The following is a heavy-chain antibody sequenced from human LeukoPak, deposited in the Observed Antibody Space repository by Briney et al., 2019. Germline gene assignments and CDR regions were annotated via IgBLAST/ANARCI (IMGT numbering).Heavy chain of an antibody. CDR3: ARTASSSGWYSMGLFDY. Sequence: HPGGSLRLSCAASGFTFSSYSMNWVRQAPGKGLEWVSYISSSSSTIYYADSVKGRFTISRDNAKNSLYLQMNSLRAEDTAVYYCARTASSSGWYSMGLFDYWGQGTLVTVSS. J-gene: IGHJ4*02. CDR1: GFTFSSYS. D-gene: IGHD6-19*01. V-gene: IGHV3-48*04. CDR2: ISSSSSTI.